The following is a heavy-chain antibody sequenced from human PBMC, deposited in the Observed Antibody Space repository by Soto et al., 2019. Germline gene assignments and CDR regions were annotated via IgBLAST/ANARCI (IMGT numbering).Heavy chain of an antibody. CDR1: GFTFSSYA. CDR2: ISYDGSNK. V-gene: IGHV3-30-3*01. CDR3: ARDGRVRSSSWYANPVFDY. Sequence: PGGSLRLSCAASGFTFSSYAMHWVRQAPGKGLEWVAVISYDGSNKYYADSVRGRFTISRDSSKNTLYLQMNSLRAEDSAVYFCARDGRVRSSSWYANPVFDYWGQGTLVTVSS. D-gene: IGHD6-13*01. J-gene: IGHJ4*02.